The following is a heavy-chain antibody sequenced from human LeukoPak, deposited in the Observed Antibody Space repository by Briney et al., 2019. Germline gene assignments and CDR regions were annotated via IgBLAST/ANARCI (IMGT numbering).Heavy chain of an antibody. CDR3: ARGGLRVMVYRLYYMDV. Sequence: GASVKVSCKASGYSFTTYAMNWVRQAPGQGLEWMGWMNPNSGDTGYAQKFQGRVTMTRDTSISTAYMELTRLRSDDTAVYYCARGGLRVMVYRLYYMDVWGKGTTVTVSS. J-gene: IGHJ6*03. CDR1: GYSFTTYA. CDR2: MNPNSGDT. V-gene: IGHV1-2*02. D-gene: IGHD2-8*01.